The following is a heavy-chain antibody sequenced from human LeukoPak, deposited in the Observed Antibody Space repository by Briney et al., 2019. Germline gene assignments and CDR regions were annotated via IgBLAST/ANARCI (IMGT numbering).Heavy chain of an antibody. Sequence: PGGSLRLSCAASGFPFSYYAMHWVRQAPGKGLEWVAAISYDDDNKYYAESVKGRFAISRDNSKDTLYLQMNSLRAGDTAVYYCARSPTRSLRVGQFHLWGQGTLVTVSS. CDR2: ISYDDDNK. D-gene: IGHD1-26*01. V-gene: IGHV3-30*09. J-gene: IGHJ4*02. CDR1: GFPFSYYA. CDR3: ARSPTRSLRVGQFHL.